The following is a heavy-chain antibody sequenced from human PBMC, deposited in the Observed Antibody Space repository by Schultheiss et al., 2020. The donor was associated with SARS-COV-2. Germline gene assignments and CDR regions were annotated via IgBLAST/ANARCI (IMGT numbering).Heavy chain of an antibody. D-gene: IGHD3-10*01. CDR1: GGSISSYY. J-gene: IGHJ5*02. Sequence: SETLSLTCTVSGGSISSYYWSWIRQPAGKGLEWIGRIYTSGSTNYNPSLKSRVTMSVDTSKNQFSLKLSSVTAADTDVYYCARRVGYGSGSYYSPYNWFDPWGQGTLVTVSS. CDR2: IYTSGST. CDR3: ARRVGYGSGSYYSPYNWFDP. V-gene: IGHV4-4*07.